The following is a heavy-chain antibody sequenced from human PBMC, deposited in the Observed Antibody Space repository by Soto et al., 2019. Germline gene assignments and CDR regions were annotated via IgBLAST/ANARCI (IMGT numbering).Heavy chain of an antibody. CDR1: GGSISSGDYY. CDR2: IYYSGST. Sequence: SETLSLTCTVSGGSISSGDYYWSWIRQPPGKGLEWIGYIYYSGSTYYNPSLKSRVTISVDTSKNQFSLKLSSVTAADTAMYYCARGVYDFWSEVYYYYGMDVWGQGTTVTVSS. D-gene: IGHD3-3*01. J-gene: IGHJ6*02. CDR3: ARGVYDFWSEVYYYYGMDV. V-gene: IGHV4-30-4*01.